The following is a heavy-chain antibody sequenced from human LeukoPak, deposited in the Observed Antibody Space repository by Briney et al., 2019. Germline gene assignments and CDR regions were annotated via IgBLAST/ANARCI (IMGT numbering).Heavy chain of an antibody. Sequence: TGGSLRLSCAASGFTFSNAWMSWVRQAPGKGLEWVGRIKSKTDGGTTDYAAPVKGRFTISRDDSKNTLYLQMNSLKTEDTAVYYCTTDQELSSWGGFDYWGQGTLVTVSS. CDR1: GFTFSNAW. D-gene: IGHD6-6*01. CDR2: IKSKTDGGTT. V-gene: IGHV3-15*01. CDR3: TTDQELSSWGGFDY. J-gene: IGHJ4*02.